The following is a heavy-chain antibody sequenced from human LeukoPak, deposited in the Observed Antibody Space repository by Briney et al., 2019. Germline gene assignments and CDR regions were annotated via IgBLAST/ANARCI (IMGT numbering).Heavy chain of an antibody. V-gene: IGHV4-59*01. CDR3: ARTAMVEYYFDY. CDR1: GGSISSYY. J-gene: IGHJ4*02. CDR2: IYYSGST. Sequence: SETLSLTCTVSGGSISSYYSSWIRQPPGKGLEWLGYIYYSGSTNYNPSLKSRVTISVDTSQNQFSLKLSSVTDADTAVYYCARTAMVEYYFDYWGQGTLVTVSS. D-gene: IGHD5-18*01.